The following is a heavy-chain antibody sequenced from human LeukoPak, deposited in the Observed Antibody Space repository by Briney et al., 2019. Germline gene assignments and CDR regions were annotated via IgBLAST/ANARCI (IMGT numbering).Heavy chain of an antibody. CDR3: AKIASNSGRRGEHEV. V-gene: IGHV1-69*04. J-gene: IGHJ4*02. D-gene: IGHD3-10*01. Sequence: SVYLSCAASGGTFSRYAIRWVRQAPGQGLEWMGRIISILGIANYAQNSQGRSRVTSDKSTSTTYMELSSLRSEDTAVYYCAKIASNSGRRGEHEVWGQGTLVTVSS. CDR1: GGTFSRYA. CDR2: IISILGIA.